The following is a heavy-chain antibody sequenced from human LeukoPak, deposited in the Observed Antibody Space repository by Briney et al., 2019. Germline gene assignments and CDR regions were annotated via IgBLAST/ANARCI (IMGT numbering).Heavy chain of an antibody. D-gene: IGHD2-2*01. CDR2: IYYSGST. CDR1: GGSISSSSYY. V-gene: IGHV4-39*07. J-gene: IGHJ6*03. CDR3: ARINCSSTSCYLYYYYYYMDV. Sequence: PSETLSLTCTVSGGSISSSSYYWGWIRQPPGKGLEWIGSIYYSGSTYYNPSLKSRVTISVDTSKNQFSLKLSSVTAADTAAYYCARINCSSTSCYLYYYYYYMDVWGKGTTVTVSS.